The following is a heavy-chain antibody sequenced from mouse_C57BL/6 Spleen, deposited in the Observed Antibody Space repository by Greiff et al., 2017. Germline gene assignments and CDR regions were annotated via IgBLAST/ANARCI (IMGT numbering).Heavy chain of an antibody. CDR1: GYTFTSYW. Sequence: QVQLQHPGAELVMPGASVKLSCKASGYTFTSYWMHWVKQRPGQGLEWIGEIDPSDSYTNYNQKFKGKSTLTVDKSSSTAYMQLSSLTSEDSAVYYCARHYGSSSRYFDVWGTGTTVTVSS. CDR2: IDPSDSYT. D-gene: IGHD1-1*01. J-gene: IGHJ1*03. CDR3: ARHYGSSSRYFDV. V-gene: IGHV1-69*01.